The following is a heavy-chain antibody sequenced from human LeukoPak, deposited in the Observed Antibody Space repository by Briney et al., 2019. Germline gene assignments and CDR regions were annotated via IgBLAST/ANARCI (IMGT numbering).Heavy chain of an antibody. CDR2: INGNGGST. CDR3: AKGTMARGFDY. V-gene: IGHV3-23*01. CDR1: GFTFSGYA. D-gene: IGHD3-10*01. Sequence: SGGSLRLSCAASGFTFSGYAMNWVRQAPGKGLEWVSSINGNGGSTYYADSVKGRFTISRDNSKNTLYLQMNSLRAEDTAVYYCAKGTMARGFDYWGQGTLVTVSS. J-gene: IGHJ4*02.